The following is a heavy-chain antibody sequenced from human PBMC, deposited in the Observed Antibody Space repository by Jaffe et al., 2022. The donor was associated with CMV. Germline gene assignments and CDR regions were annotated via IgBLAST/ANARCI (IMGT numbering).Heavy chain of an antibody. V-gene: IGHV2-70*15. Sequence: QVTLRESGPALVKPTQTLTLTCTFSGFSLSTSGMCVSWIRQPPGKALEWLARIDWDDDKYYSTSLKTRLTISKDTSKNQVVLTMTNMDPVDTATYYCARILRITGTRARRVPYYYYYYYMDVWGKGTTVTVSS. J-gene: IGHJ6*03. D-gene: IGHD1-7*01. CDR1: GFSLSTSGMC. CDR3: ARILRITGTRARRVPYYYYYYYMDV. CDR2: IDWDDDK.